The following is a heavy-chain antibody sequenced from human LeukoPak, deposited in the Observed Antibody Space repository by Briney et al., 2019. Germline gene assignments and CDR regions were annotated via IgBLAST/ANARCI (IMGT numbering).Heavy chain of an antibody. CDR1: GFTASSNY. D-gene: IGHD6-6*01. V-gene: IGHV3-23*01. J-gene: IGHJ6*04. CDR3: AKTLVYYYGMDV. Sequence: GGSLRLSCAASGFTASSNYMSWVRQAPGKGLEWVSAISGSGGSTYYADSVKGRFTISRDNSKNTLYLQMNSLRAEDTAVYYCAKTLVYYYGMDVWGKGTTVTVSS. CDR2: ISGSGGST.